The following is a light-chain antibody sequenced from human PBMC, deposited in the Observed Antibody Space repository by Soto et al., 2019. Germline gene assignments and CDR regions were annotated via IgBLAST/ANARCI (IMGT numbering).Light chain of an antibody. CDR2: AAS. J-gene: IGKJ3*01. V-gene: IGKV1-8*01. Sequence: AIRMTQSPSSFSASTGDRVTITCRASQGISSYLAWYQQKPGKAPKLLIYAASTLQSGVPSRFSGSGSGTDFTLTISCLPSEDFATYYCQRYYSYPFTFGPGTKVDIK. CDR3: QRYYSYPFT. CDR1: QGISSY.